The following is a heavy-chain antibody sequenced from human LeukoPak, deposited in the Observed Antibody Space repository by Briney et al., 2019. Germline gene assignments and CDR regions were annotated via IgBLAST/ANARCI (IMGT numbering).Heavy chain of an antibody. D-gene: IGHD3-10*01. Sequence: GGSLRLSCAASGFTFSSYNMNWVRQAPGKGLEWVGRIKSKTDGGTTDYAAPVKGRFTISRDDSENTLFLQMNSLKTEDTAVYYCTTDGLMVRGVMHNDWGQGTLVTVSS. V-gene: IGHV3-15*01. CDR2: IKSKTDGGTT. CDR3: TTDGLMVRGVMHND. J-gene: IGHJ4*02. CDR1: GFTFSSYN.